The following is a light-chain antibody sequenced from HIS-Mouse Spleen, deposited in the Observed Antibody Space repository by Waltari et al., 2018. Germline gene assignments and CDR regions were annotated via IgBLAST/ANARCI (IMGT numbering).Light chain of an antibody. J-gene: IGLJ2*01. Sequence: SYELTQPPSVSVSPGQTARITCSGDALPKKYAYWYQQKSGQAPVLVIDEDSQRPSGIPDRFSGSSSGTMATLTISGAQVEDEADYYCYSTDSSGNHRVFGGGTKLTVL. CDR2: EDS. CDR1: ALPKKY. V-gene: IGLV3-10*01. CDR3: YSTDSSGNHRV.